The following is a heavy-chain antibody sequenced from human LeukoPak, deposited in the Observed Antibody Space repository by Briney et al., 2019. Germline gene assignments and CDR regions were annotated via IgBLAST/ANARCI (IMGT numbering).Heavy chain of an antibody. D-gene: IGHD3-3*01. V-gene: IGHV1-2*02. CDR1: GYTFTGYY. J-gene: IGHJ4*02. CDR2: INPNSGGT. Sequence: ASVKVSCKASGYTFTGYYMHWVRQAPGQGLEWMGWINPNSGGTNYAQKFQGRVTMTRDTSISTAYMGLSRLRSDDTAVYYCARGRHPATYYDFWSGSPFDYWGQGTLVTVSS. CDR3: ARGRHPATYYDFWSGSPFDY.